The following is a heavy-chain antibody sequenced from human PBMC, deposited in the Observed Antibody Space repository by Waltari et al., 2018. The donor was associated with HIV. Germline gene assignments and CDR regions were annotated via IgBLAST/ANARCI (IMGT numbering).Heavy chain of an antibody. V-gene: IGHV2-5*01. CDR2: IYGNDIK. D-gene: IGHD6-19*01. CDR1: GFSLSTSGVG. Sequence: QITLKESGPTLVKHTQTLTLTCTFPGFSLSTSGVGVGWLRQPPGKALEWVALIYGNDIKRYSPSLKTRLTITKDTSKNQVVLTLTNVDPVDTATYYCAHRRLARAVAGTLYNWFDPWGQGILVTVSS. J-gene: IGHJ5*02. CDR3: AHRRLARAVAGTLYNWFDP.